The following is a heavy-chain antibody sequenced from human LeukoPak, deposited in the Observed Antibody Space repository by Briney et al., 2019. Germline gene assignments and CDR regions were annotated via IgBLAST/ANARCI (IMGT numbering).Heavy chain of an antibody. Sequence: GGTLRLSCAASGFSFSSYGMSWFRQAPGKGLEWVSGISGSGVSTYYADSVKGRFTISRDNSKNTLYLQMNSLRAEDTAVYYCAKAGFSSSWSKPDNWFDPWGQGTLVTVSS. D-gene: IGHD6-13*01. CDR1: GFSFSSYG. J-gene: IGHJ5*02. CDR2: ISGSGVST. V-gene: IGHV3-23*01. CDR3: AKAGFSSSWSKPDNWFDP.